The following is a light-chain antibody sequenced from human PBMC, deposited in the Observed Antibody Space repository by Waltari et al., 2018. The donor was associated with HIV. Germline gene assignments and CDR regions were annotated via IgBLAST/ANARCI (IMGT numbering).Light chain of an antibody. CDR3: CSYVGSSTWV. V-gene: IGLV2-23*02. CDR1: SSDVGGYNY. Sequence: QSALTQPASVSGSPGPSITISCTGTSSDVGGYNYFSWYQQHPGKAPKGMIYDVSKRPSGVSNRFSGSKSGNTASLTISGLQAEDEADYYCCSYVGSSTWVFGGGTKLTVL. J-gene: IGLJ3*02. CDR2: DVS.